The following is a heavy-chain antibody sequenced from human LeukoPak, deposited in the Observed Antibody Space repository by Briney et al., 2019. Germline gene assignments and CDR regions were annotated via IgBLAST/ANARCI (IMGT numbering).Heavy chain of an antibody. D-gene: IGHD2-2*01. CDR2: IIPIFGTA. J-gene: IGHJ4*02. CDR1: GGTFSSYA. V-gene: IGHV1-69*13. CDR3: ARDRDLYCCSASCYSPFDY. Sequence: SVKVSCKASGGTFSSYAISWVRQAPGQGLEWMGGIIPIFGTANYAQKFQGRVTITADESTSTAYMELSSLRSEDTAVYYCARDRDLYCCSASCYSPFDYWGQGTLVTVSS.